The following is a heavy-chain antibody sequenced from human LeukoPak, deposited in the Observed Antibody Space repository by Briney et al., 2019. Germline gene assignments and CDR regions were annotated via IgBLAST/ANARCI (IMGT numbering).Heavy chain of an antibody. CDR2: ISGSGVTT. CDR3: AKESPHSDY. V-gene: IGHV3-23*01. Sequence: GGSLRLSCAASGFTFSNYAMSWVRQAPGKGLEWVSTISGSGVTTYYVDCVKGRFTISRDNSKNTLYLQMNSLRAEDTAIFYCAKESPHSDYWGQGTLVTVSS. CDR1: GFTFSNYA. J-gene: IGHJ4*02.